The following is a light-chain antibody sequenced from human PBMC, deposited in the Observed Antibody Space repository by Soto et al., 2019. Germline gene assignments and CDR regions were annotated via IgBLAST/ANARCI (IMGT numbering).Light chain of an antibody. Sequence: QSGLTQPPSASGSPGRAVTMSCTGTSSDVGGYNYVSWYQQHPGKAPKPMIYEVSRRPSGVPGRFSGSKSGNTASLTVSGLQAEDEADYYCSSYAGSNNYVFGTGTKVTVL. V-gene: IGLV2-8*01. J-gene: IGLJ1*01. CDR2: EVS. CDR3: SSYAGSNNYV. CDR1: SSDVGGYNY.